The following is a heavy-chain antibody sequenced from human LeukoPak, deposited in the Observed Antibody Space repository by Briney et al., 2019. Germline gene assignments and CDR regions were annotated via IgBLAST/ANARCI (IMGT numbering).Heavy chain of an antibody. CDR3: ARDHGSQHSRAWYVFDY. D-gene: IGHD6-19*01. J-gene: IGHJ4*02. CDR2: INELGHT. V-gene: IGHV3-23*01. Sequence: GGSLRLSCAASGFTFNHYAMSWVRQAPGKGLEWVSGINELGHTFYADSVKGRFTISRDNSKNTVFLQMNSLSGDDTAEYFCARDHGSQHSRAWYVFDYWGRGTLVTVSS. CDR1: GFTFNHYA.